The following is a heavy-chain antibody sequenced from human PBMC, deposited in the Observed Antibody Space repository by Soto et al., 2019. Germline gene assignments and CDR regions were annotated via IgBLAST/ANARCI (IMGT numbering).Heavy chain of an antibody. CDR2: ISGSGGST. D-gene: IGHD2-21*02. Sequence: EVQLLESGGGVVQPGGSLSLSCAASGFIFSNHAMSWVRQAPGKGLEWVSGISGSGGSTYNADSVKGRFTISRDNSKYTLYMQMSSLRAEDTAVYYCATKTADSSGYSDYWGQGTLVTVSS. J-gene: IGHJ4*02. CDR1: GFIFSNHA. V-gene: IGHV3-23*01. CDR3: ATKTADSSGYSDY.